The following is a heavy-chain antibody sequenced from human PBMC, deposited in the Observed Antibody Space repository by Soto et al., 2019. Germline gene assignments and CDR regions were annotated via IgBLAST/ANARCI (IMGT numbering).Heavy chain of an antibody. J-gene: IGHJ4*02. V-gene: IGHV3-15*07. Sequence: GGSLRLSCAASGFTFSNAWMNWVRQAPGKGLEWVGRIKSKTDGGTTDYAAPVKGRFTISGDDSKNTLYLQMNSLKTEDTAAYYCASRDFDSSGYYSPYWGQGTLVTVST. CDR1: GFTFSNAW. CDR2: IKSKTDGGTT. CDR3: ASRDFDSSGYYSPY. D-gene: IGHD3-22*01.